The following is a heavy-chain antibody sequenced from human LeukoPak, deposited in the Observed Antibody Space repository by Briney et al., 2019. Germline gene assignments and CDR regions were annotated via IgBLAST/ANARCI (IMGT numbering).Heavy chain of an antibody. D-gene: IGHD2-15*01. CDR3: ASQGGYYNGGSCYSDS. CDR1: GGSFSGYY. J-gene: IGHJ4*02. CDR2: INHSGST. Sequence: SETLSLTCAVYGGSFSGYYWSWIRQPPGKGLEWIGEINHSGSTDYNPSLKSRVTISLDTTKNQFSLKLTSVTAADTAVYYCASQGGYYNGGSCYSDSWGRGTLVTVSS. V-gene: IGHV4-34*01.